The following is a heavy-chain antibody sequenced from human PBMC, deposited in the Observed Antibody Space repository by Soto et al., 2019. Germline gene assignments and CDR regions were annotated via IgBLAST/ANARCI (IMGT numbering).Heavy chain of an antibody. V-gene: IGHV1-46*01. CDR1: GYTFTSYY. J-gene: IGHJ5*01. D-gene: IGHD6-13*01. CDR2: INPSGGST. Sequence: ASVKVSCKASGYTFTSYYMHWVRQAPGQGLEWMGIINPSGGSTSYAQKFQGRVTMTRDTSTSTVYMELSSLRSEDTAVYYCARDGNKAAAGRGNWFDPWSQGTLVTVSS. CDR3: ARDGNKAAAGRGNWFDP.